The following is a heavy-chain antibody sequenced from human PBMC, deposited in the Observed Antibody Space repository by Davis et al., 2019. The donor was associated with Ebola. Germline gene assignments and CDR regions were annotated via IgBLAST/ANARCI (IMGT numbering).Heavy chain of an antibody. CDR3: ARGVCDSWGYYYYGMDV. V-gene: IGHV4-31*03. Sequence: PSETLSLTCTVSGGSISSGGYYWSWIRQHPGKGLEWIGYIYYSGSTYYNPSLKSRVTISVDTSKNQFSLQLNSVTPEDTAVYYCARGVCDSWGYYYYGMDVWGQGTTVTVSS. CDR2: IYYSGST. D-gene: IGHD2-15*01. CDR1: GGSISSGGYY. J-gene: IGHJ6*02.